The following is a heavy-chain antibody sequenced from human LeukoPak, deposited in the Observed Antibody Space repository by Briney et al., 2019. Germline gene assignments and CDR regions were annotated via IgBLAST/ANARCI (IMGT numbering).Heavy chain of an antibody. J-gene: IGHJ4*02. D-gene: IGHD2-15*01. CDR1: VFIFNKAW. CDR2: IKSKNDGETT. V-gene: IGHV3-15*01. CDR3: TPVMVEDRGF. Sequence: GGSLRLSCAASVFIFNKAWMNWVRQAPGKGPEWVGRIKSKNDGETTDYGAPVKGRFTISRDDSKNTLYLQMNSLKTDDTAIYYCTPVMVEDRGFWGQGTLVTVSS.